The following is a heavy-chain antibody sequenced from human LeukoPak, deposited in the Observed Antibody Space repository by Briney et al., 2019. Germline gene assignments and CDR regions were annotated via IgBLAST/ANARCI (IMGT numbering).Heavy chain of an antibody. Sequence: ASVKVSCKASGGTFSSYAISWVRQAPGQGLEWMGGIIPIFGTANYAQKFQGRVTITTDESTSTAYMELSSLRSEDTAVYYCARLPYGDYDLDALDIWGQGTMVTVSS. J-gene: IGHJ3*02. CDR1: GGTFSSYA. CDR3: ARLPYGDYDLDALDI. CDR2: IIPIFGTA. D-gene: IGHD4-17*01. V-gene: IGHV1-69*05.